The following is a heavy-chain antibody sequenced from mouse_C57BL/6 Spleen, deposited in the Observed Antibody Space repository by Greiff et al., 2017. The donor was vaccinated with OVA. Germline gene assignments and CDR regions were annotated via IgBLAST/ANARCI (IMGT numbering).Heavy chain of an antibody. D-gene: IGHD1-1*01. CDR1: GYTFTSYW. CDR2: IHPNSGST. V-gene: IGHV1-64*01. CDR3: ARSTESYFDY. J-gene: IGHJ2*01. Sequence: QVQLQQSGAELVKPGASVKLSCKASGYTFTSYWMHWVKQRPGQGLEWIGMIHPNSGSTNYNEKFKSKATLTVDKSSSTAYMQLSSLTSEDSAVYYCARSTESYFDYWGQGTTLTVSS.